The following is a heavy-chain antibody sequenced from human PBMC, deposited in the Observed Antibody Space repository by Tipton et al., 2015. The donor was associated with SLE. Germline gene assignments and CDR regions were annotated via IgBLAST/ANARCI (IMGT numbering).Heavy chain of an antibody. D-gene: IGHD6-13*01. CDR3: AKDSRVSIAAAGTNFDY. Sequence: RSLRLSCAASGFTFSSYAMHWVRQAPGKGLEWVAVISYDGSNKYYADSVKGRFTISRDNSKNTLYLQMNSLRAEDTAVYYCAKDSRVSIAAAGTNFDYWGQGTLVTVSS. CDR1: GFTFSSYA. J-gene: IGHJ4*02. V-gene: IGHV3-30*04. CDR2: ISYDGSNK.